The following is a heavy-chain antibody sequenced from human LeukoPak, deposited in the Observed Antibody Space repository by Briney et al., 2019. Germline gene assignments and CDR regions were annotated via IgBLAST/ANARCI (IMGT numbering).Heavy chain of an antibody. V-gene: IGHV4-34*01. J-gene: IGHJ4*02. Sequence: SETLSLTCAVYGGSFSGYYWSWIRQPPGKGLEWIGEINHSGSTNYNPSLKSRVTISVDTSKNQFSLKLSSVTAADTAVYYCARGHRGRFRVRFDYWGQGTLVTVSS. CDR2: INHSGST. CDR1: GGSFSGYY. D-gene: IGHD3-10*01. CDR3: ARGHRGRFRVRFDY.